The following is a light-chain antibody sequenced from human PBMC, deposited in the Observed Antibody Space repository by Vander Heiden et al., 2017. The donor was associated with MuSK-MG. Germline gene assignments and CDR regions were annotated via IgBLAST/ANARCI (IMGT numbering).Light chain of an antibody. CDR3: CSYAGSSTLV. Sequence: QSALTQPAPESGSPGQPTTISCTGTSSDVGSYNLVSWYQQHPGKAPKLLIYEGSKRPSGVSNRFSGSKSGNTASLTISGLQAEDEADYYCCSYAGSSTLVFGGGTKLTVL. J-gene: IGLJ2*01. V-gene: IGLV2-23*01. CDR1: SSDVGSYNL. CDR2: EGS.